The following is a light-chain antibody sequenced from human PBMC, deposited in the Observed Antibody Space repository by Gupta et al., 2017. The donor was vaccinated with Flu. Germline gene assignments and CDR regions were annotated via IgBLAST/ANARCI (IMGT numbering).Light chain of an antibody. CDR1: QSLLHINGYNY. J-gene: IGKJ1*01. Sequence: TQSPLSLPVTPGEPASISCRSSQSLLHINGYNYLDWYLQKPGQSPQLLIYLGSNRASGVPDRFSGSGSGTIFTLKISRVEAEDVGVYYCMQALHTPQTFGQGTKVEIK. CDR3: MQALHTPQT. V-gene: IGKV2-28*01. CDR2: LGS.